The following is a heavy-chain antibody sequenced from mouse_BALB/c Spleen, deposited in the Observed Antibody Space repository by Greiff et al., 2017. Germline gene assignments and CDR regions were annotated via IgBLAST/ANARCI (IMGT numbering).Heavy chain of an antibody. Sequence: EVQLVESGGGLVQPGGSLKLSCAASGFTFSSYGMSWVRQTPDKRLELVATINSNGGSTYYPDSVKGRFTISRDNAKNTLYLQMSSLKSEDTAMYYCARDPPYDGYYVDYWGQGTTLTVAA. V-gene: IGHV5-6-3*01. CDR3: ARDPPYDGYYVDY. CDR1: GFTFSSYG. CDR2: INSNGGST. J-gene: IGHJ2*01. D-gene: IGHD2-3*01.